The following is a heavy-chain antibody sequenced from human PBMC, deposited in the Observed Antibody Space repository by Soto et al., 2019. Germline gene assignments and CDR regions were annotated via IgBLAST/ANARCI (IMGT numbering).Heavy chain of an antibody. CDR3: ARADKGGSY. CDR1: GYTFTSCY. J-gene: IGHJ4*02. CDR2: INPSGGST. Sequence: QVQLLQSGAEVKKPGASVKVSCKASGYTFTSCYIHWVRQAPGQGLEWMGIINPSGGSTNYAQKFQGRVTMTRDTSTSTVYMELNSLRLEDTAMYYCARADKGGSYWGQGTQVIVSS. D-gene: IGHD2-15*01. V-gene: IGHV1-46*01.